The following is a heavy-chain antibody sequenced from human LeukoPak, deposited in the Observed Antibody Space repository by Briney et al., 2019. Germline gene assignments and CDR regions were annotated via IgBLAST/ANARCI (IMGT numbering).Heavy chain of an antibody. J-gene: IGHJ4*02. V-gene: IGHV3-9*01. D-gene: IGHD3-22*01. CDR2: ISWNSGSI. CDR1: GFTFDDYA. Sequence: PGGSLRLSCAASGFTFDDYAMHWVRQAPGKGLEWVSGISWNSGSIGYADSVKGRFTISRDNAKNSLYLQMNSLRAEDTALYYCAKGGYDSSGYYRRLYYFDYWGQGTLVTVSS. CDR3: AKGGYDSSGYYRRLYYFDY.